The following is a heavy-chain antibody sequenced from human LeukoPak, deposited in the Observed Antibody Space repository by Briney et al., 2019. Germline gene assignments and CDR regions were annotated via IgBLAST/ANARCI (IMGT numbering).Heavy chain of an antibody. Sequence: SETLSLTCGVYGGSFSGYYWSWIRQPPGKGLEWIGEINHSGSTNYNPSLKSRVTISVDTSKNQFSLKLSSVTAADTAVYYCARAPYCSSTSCYKRRVRAGRGYFDYWGQGTLVTVSS. CDR3: ARAPYCSSTSCYKRRVRAGRGYFDY. CDR2: INHSGST. CDR1: GGSFSGYY. J-gene: IGHJ4*02. V-gene: IGHV4-34*01. D-gene: IGHD2-2*02.